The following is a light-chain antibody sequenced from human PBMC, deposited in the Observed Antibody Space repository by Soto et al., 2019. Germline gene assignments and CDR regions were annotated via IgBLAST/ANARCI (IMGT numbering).Light chain of an antibody. CDR1: SSDVGGYNL. Sequence: QSALTQPRSVSGSPGQSVTISCTGTSSDVGGYNLVSWYQQHPGKAPKLMIYDVSKRPSGVPDRFSSSKSGNTASLTISGLQAEDEADYYCYSYAGSYTFYVFGTGTKVTVL. CDR2: DVS. CDR3: YSYAGSYTFYV. V-gene: IGLV2-11*01. J-gene: IGLJ1*01.